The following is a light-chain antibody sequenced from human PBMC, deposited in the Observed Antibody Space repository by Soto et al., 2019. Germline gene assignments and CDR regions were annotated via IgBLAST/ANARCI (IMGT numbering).Light chain of an antibody. V-gene: IGKV1-33*01. CDR2: DAS. CDR3: QQYDNLSLT. CDR1: QDISNY. Sequence: DIQMTQSPSSLSASVGDRVTITCQASQDISNYLNWYQQKPGKAPKLLIYDASNLETGVPSRFSGSGSWTDFTFTISSLQPEDIATYYCQQYDNLSLTVGGGTKVEIK. J-gene: IGKJ4*01.